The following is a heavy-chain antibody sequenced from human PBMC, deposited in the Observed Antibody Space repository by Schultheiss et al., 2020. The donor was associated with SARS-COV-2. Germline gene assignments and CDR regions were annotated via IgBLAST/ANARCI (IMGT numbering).Heavy chain of an antibody. V-gene: IGHV4-59*12. CDR1: GGSISSYY. Sequence: SETLSLTCAVSGGSISSYYWSWIRQPAGKGLEWIGYIYYSGSTNYNPSLKSRVTISVDTSKNQFSLKLSSVTAADTAVYYCAGRDGYNRAYDYWGQGTLVTVSS. D-gene: IGHD5-24*01. J-gene: IGHJ4*02. CDR3: AGRDGYNRAYDY. CDR2: IYYSGST.